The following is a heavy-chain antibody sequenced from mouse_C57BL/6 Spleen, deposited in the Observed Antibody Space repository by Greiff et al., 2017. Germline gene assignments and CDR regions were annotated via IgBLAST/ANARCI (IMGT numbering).Heavy chain of an antibody. V-gene: IGHV1-55*01. Sequence: QVQLQQPGAELVKPGASVKMSCKASGYTFTSYWITWVKQRPGQGLEWIGDIYPGSGSTNYNEKFKSKATLTVDTSSSTAYMQLSSLTSEDSAVYYCARTHGSSYGGYFDVWGTGTTVTVSS. J-gene: IGHJ1*03. CDR3: ARTHGSSYGGYFDV. CDR2: IYPGSGST. D-gene: IGHD1-1*01. CDR1: GYTFTSYW.